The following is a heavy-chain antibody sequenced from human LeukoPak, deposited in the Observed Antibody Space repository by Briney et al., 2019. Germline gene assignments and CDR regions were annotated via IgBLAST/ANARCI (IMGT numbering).Heavy chain of an antibody. V-gene: IGHV3-23*01. D-gene: IGHD3-10*01. Sequence: GGSLRLSCAASGFTFSSYAMSWVRQAPGKGLEWVSAISGSGGSTYYADSVKCRFTISRDNSKNTLYLQMNSLRAEDTAVYYCAKAWYYYGSGRPEYYFDYWGQGTLVTVSS. CDR3: AKAWYYYGSGRPEYYFDY. J-gene: IGHJ4*02. CDR1: GFTFSSYA. CDR2: ISGSGGST.